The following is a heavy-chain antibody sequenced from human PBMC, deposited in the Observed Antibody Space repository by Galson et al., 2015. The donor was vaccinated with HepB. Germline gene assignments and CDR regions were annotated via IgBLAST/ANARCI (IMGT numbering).Heavy chain of an antibody. D-gene: IGHD1-26*01. J-gene: IGHJ4*02. V-gene: IGHV3-30*18. CDR2: ISYDGSNK. CDR1: GFTFSSYG. Sequence: SLRLSCAASGFTFSSYGMHWVRQAPGKGLEWVAVISYDGSNKYYADSVKGRFTISRDNSKNTLYLQMNSLRAEDTAVYYCAKLLVGATTVDYWGQGTLVTVSS. CDR3: AKLLVGATTVDY.